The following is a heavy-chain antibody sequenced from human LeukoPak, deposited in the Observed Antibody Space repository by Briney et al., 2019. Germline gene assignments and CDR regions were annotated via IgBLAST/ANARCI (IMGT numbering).Heavy chain of an antibody. J-gene: IGHJ6*02. CDR1: GFTFSSYW. CDR3: ARDLDSSGWYGYYYYYYGMDV. D-gene: IGHD6-19*01. Sequence: GGSLRLSCAASGFTFSSYWMSWVRQAPGKGLEWVANIKQDGSEKYYVDSVKGRFTISRDNAKNSLYLQMNSLRAEDTAVYYCARDLDSSGWYGYYYYYYGMDVWGQGITVTVSS. CDR2: IKQDGSEK. V-gene: IGHV3-7*01.